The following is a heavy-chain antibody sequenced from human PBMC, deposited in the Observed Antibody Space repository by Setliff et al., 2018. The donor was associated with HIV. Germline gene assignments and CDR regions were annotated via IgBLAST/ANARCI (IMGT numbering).Heavy chain of an antibody. CDR3: ARHFTWPREGGVFGY. D-gene: IGHD3-16*01. J-gene: IGHJ4*02. Sequence: PSETLSLTCTVYGASISNSNSYWGWIRQPPGKRLEWLGSIYSSGSPSYNPSLSSRLTISVDTSKNHVSLRLSSVTAADTGVYYCARHFTWPREGGVFGYWGQGTLVTVSS. CDR1: GASISNSNSY. V-gene: IGHV4-39*01. CDR2: IYSSGSP.